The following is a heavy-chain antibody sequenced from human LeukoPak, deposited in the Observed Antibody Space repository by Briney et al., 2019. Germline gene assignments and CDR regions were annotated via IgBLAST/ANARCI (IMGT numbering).Heavy chain of an antibody. CDR3: ARGVDKAVAGGRGNY. V-gene: IGHV3-30*02. Sequence: GGSLRLSCAASGFIFRNFSMHWVRQAPGKGLEWVAFIRYDGSNKYYADSVKGRFTISRDNSKNTLYLQMNSLRAEDTAVYYCARGVDKAVAGGRGNYWGQGTLVTVSS. CDR1: GFIFRNFS. CDR2: IRYDGSNK. D-gene: IGHD6-19*01. J-gene: IGHJ4*02.